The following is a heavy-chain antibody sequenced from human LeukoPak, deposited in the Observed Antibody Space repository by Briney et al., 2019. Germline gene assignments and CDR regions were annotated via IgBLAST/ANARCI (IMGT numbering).Heavy chain of an antibody. Sequence: ASVKVSCKASGYTFTGYYIHWVRQAPGQGLEWTGWINPNSGGTNYTQKFQGRVIMTRDTSISTAYMELSRLRRDDTAVYYCARYDIGTNSFEYWGQGTLVTVSS. D-gene: IGHD1-1*01. V-gene: IGHV1-2*02. CDR3: ARYDIGTNSFEY. CDR2: INPNSGGT. CDR1: GYTFTGYY. J-gene: IGHJ4*02.